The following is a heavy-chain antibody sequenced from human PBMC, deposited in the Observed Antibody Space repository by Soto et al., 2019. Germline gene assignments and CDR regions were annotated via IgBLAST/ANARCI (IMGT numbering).Heavy chain of an antibody. D-gene: IGHD5-18*01. CDR1: GFTFSSYR. V-gene: IGHV3-21*01. CDR3: SLTGYSYGHDY. J-gene: IGHJ4*02. CDR2: ISSSSSYI. Sequence: GGSLRLSCAASGFTFSSYRMNWVRQAPGKGLEWVSSISSSSSYIYYADSVKGRFTISRDNAKNSLYLQMNSLRAEDTSVYYCSLTGYSYGHDYWAREPWSASPQ.